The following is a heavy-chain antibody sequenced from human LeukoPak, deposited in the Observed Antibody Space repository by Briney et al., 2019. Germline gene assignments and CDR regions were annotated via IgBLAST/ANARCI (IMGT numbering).Heavy chain of an antibody. CDR2: IYYNGST. CDR3: ARDEEPDSSSSGKYFQH. Sequence: PSETLSLTCTVSGGSISSGDYYWSWIRQPPGKGLEWIGYIYYNGSTYYNPSLKSRVTISVDTSKNQFSLKLSSVTAADTAVYYCARDEEPDSSSSGKYFQHWGQGTLVTVSS. CDR1: GGSISSGDYY. D-gene: IGHD6-6*01. J-gene: IGHJ1*01. V-gene: IGHV4-30-4*08.